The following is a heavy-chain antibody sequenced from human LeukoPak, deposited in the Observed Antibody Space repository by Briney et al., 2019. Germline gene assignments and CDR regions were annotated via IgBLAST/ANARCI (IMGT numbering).Heavy chain of an antibody. CDR3: ASKAIDWDRDSNWFDP. V-gene: IGHV3-48*04. CDR2: INSKSDTI. Sequence: VGSLRLSCVASGFTFSRYSMNWVRQAPGKGLEWVSYINSKSDTIYYADSVKGRFTISRDNAKSALYPQINSLRAEDTAVYYCASKAIDWDRDSNWFDPWGQGTLVTVSS. J-gene: IGHJ5*02. D-gene: IGHD3-9*01. CDR1: GFTFSRYS.